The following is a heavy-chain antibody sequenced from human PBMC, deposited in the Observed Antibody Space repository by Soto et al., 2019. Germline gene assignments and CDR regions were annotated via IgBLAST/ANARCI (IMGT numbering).Heavy chain of an antibody. J-gene: IGHJ4*02. CDR2: IKQDGSEK. CDR3: ARALSDSSGYLFDY. D-gene: IGHD3-22*01. CDR1: GFTFSSYW. Sequence: GSLRLSCAASGFTFSSYWMSWVRQAPGKGLEWVANIKQDGSEKYYVDSVKGRFTISRDNAKNSLYLQMNSLRAEDTAVYYCARALSDSSGYLFDYWGQGTLVTVSS. V-gene: IGHV3-7*03.